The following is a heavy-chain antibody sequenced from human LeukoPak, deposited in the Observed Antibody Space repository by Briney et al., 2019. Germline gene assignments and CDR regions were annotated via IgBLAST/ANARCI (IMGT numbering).Heavy chain of an antibody. V-gene: IGHV3-48*01. CDR1: GFAFRTYA. CDR2: ISPDSRTI. Sequence: GESLRLSCVASGFAFRTYAMNWVRQAPGKGLEWLSYISPDSRTIFYADSVKGRFTISRDNGKNSVYLEINSLRAEGTAVYFCAREPSDNAYRHIDSWGQGSLVAVSS. D-gene: IGHD5-18*01. CDR3: AREPSDNAYRHIDS. J-gene: IGHJ4*02.